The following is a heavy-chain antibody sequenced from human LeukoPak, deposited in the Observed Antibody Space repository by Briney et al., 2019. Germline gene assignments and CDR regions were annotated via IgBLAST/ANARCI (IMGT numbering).Heavy chain of an antibody. CDR1: GYTFTSYG. CDR2: IIPIFGTA. CDR3: AREEPCSGGSCYYFDY. J-gene: IGHJ4*02. D-gene: IGHD2-15*01. Sequence: GASVKVSCKASGYTFTSYGISWVRQAPGQGLEWMGGIIPIFGTANYAQKFQGRVTITADESTSTAYMELSSLRSEDTAVYYCAREEPCSGGSCYYFDYWGQGTLVTVSS. V-gene: IGHV1-69*13.